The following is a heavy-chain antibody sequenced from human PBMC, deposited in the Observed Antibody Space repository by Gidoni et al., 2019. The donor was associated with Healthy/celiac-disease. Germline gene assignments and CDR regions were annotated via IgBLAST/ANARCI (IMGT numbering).Heavy chain of an antibody. J-gene: IGHJ4*02. V-gene: IGHV3-21*01. CDR1: GFTFSSYS. Sequence: EVQPVESGGGLVKPGGFLRLSCAASGFTFSSYSMNWVRQAPGKGLEWVSSMSSSSSYIYYADSVKGRFTISRDNAKNSLYLQMSGVRAGDTAVYYCAGGRSGSYDYWGQGTLVTVSS. CDR2: MSSSSSYI. D-gene: IGHD1-26*01. CDR3: AGGRSGSYDY.